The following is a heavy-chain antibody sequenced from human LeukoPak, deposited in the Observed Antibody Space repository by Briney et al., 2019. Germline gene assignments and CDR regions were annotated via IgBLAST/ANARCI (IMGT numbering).Heavy chain of an antibody. Sequence: PGGSLRLSCAASGFTFSSYEMNWVRQAPGKGLEWVSYISSSGSTIYYADSVKGRFTISRDNAKNSLYLQMNSLRAEDTAIYYCASQIRNGYNQYYYYYMDVWGKGTTVTISS. CDR2: ISSSGSTI. J-gene: IGHJ6*03. D-gene: IGHD5-24*01. V-gene: IGHV3-48*03. CDR1: GFTFSSYE. CDR3: ASQIRNGYNQYYYYYMDV.